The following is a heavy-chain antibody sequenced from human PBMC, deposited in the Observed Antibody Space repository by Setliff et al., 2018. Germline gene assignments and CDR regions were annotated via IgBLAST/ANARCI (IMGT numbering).Heavy chain of an antibody. CDR2: ISGNGGST. Sequence: PGGSLRLSCEASGFTFSNYAMTWVRQAPGKGLEWVSTISGNGGSTYYADSVKGRFTVSRDNSKVTVYLQMNSLRAEDTAVYYCAQDGTPYYYDNGGYYYFDYWGQGTLVTVSS. V-gene: IGHV3-23*01. J-gene: IGHJ4*02. CDR1: GFTFSNYA. D-gene: IGHD3-22*01. CDR3: AQDGTPYYYDNGGYYYFDY.